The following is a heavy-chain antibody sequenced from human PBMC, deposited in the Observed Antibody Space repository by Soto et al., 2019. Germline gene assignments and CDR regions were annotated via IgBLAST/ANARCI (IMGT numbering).Heavy chain of an antibody. V-gene: IGHV1-18*04. CDR2: ISVSNGNT. CDR3: ARGGYCTSSSCYEDYYHGMDV. D-gene: IGHD2-2*01. Sequence: GASVKVSCKASGYTFTSHGLRWVRQAPGQGLEWMGWISVSNGNTNYAQKLHGRVTMTTDTSTSTAYMELRSLRSDDTAVYYCARGGYCTSSSCYEDYYHGMDVWGQGTTVTVSS. CDR1: GYTFTSHG. J-gene: IGHJ6*02.